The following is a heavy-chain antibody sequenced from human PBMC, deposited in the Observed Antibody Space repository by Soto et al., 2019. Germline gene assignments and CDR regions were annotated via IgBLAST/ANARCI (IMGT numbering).Heavy chain of an antibody. V-gene: IGHV4-34*01. CDR2: INQSGST. D-gene: IGHD5-12*01. Sequence: SETLSLTCAVYGGSFSGYYWSWIRQPPGKGLEWIGEINQSGSTNYNPSLKSRVTISVDTSKNQFSLKLSSVTAADTAVYYCARNSGYDSGWDYWGQGTLVTVSS. CDR1: GGSFSGYY. J-gene: IGHJ4*02. CDR3: ARNSGYDSGWDY.